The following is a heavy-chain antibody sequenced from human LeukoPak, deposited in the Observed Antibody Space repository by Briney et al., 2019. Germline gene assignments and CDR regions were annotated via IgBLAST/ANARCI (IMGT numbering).Heavy chain of an antibody. D-gene: IGHD3-10*01. CDR3: ARDEGYYGSGSQVELYDGMDV. Sequence: GGSLRLSCAASGFTFSSYAMNWVRQAAGKGLEWVEVISYDGTNQYYADSVKGRFTISRDSSKNTLYLQMNRLRAEDTAVYYCARDEGYYGSGSQVELYDGMDVWGQGTTVTVSS. CDR2: ISYDGTNQ. V-gene: IGHV3-30*04. J-gene: IGHJ6*02. CDR1: GFTFSSYA.